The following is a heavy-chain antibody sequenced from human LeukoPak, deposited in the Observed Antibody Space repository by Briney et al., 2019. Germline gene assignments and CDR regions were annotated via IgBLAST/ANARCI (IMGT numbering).Heavy chain of an antibody. J-gene: IGHJ4*02. V-gene: IGHV1-18*04. CDR2: ISAYNGNT. CDR1: GYTFTSYG. D-gene: IGHD2-2*01. CDR3: ARDWYCSSTSCYFLDY. Sequence: GASVKVSCKASGYTFTSYGISWVRQAPGQGLEWMGWISAYNGNTNYAQKLQGRVTMTTDTSTRTAYMELRSLRSDDTAVYYCARDWYCSSTSCYFLDYWGQGTLVTVSS.